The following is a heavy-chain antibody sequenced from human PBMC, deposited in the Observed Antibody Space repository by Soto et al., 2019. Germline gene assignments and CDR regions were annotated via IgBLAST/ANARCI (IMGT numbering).Heavy chain of an antibody. CDR1: GYTLTEVS. CDR2: FDPENDET. V-gene: IGHV1-24*01. CDR3: TTAAYCSGATCYSGHNWFDP. D-gene: IGHD2-15*01. Sequence: GASVKVSCKVSGYTLTEVSIHWVRQAPGKGLEWMGGFDPENDETNYAQRFQGRFTMTEDSSTDTAFMELNSLRSDDTAVYYCTTAAYCSGATCYSGHNWFDPWGQRTLVTVSS. J-gene: IGHJ5*02.